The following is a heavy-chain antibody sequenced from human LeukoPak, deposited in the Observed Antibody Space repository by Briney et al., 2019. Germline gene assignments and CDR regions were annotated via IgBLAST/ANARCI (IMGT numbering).Heavy chain of an antibody. J-gene: IGHJ4*02. D-gene: IGHD6-19*01. CDR2: IKQDGSEK. Sequence: GESLRLSCAASGFTFSSYWMSWVRQAPGKGLEWVANIKQDGSEKYYVDSVKGRFTISRDNAKNSLYLQMNSLRAEDTAVYYCARYATVAAHRDFDYWGQGTLVTVSS. CDR1: GFTFSSYW. CDR3: ARYATVAAHRDFDY. V-gene: IGHV3-7*01.